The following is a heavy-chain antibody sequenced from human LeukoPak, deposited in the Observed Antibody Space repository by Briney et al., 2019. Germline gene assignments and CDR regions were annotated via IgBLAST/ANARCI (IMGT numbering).Heavy chain of an antibody. CDR2: TYYRSKWYI. CDR3: ARDRCSTTSCPGNLDY. CDR1: GDSVSTDSAT. J-gene: IGHJ4*02. Sequence: SQTLSLACAISGDSVSTDSATWHWIRQSPSRGLESLGRTYYRSKWYINYAVSVKSRITINPDTSKNQFSLKLNSVTPEDTAVYYCARDRCSTTSCPGNLDYWGQGTLVTVSS. D-gene: IGHD2-2*01. V-gene: IGHV6-1*01.